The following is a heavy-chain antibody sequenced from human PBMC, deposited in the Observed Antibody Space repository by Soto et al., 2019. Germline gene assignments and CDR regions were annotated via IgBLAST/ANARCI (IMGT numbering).Heavy chain of an antibody. V-gene: IGHV3-74*01. CDR3: LRDWFGEFV. CDR1: GFTFSSYS. D-gene: IGHD3-10*01. J-gene: IGHJ3*01. CDR2: ISHDGSTT. Sequence: GSLRLSCAASGFTFSSYSMSWVRQAPGKGLMWVSRISHDGSTTTYADSVEGRFTISRDNAKNTLYMQMNSLRVEDTAVYYCLRDWFGEFVWGQGTMVTVSS.